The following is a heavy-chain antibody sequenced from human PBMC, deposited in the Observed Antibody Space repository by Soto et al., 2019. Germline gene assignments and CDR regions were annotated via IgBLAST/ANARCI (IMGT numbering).Heavy chain of an antibody. V-gene: IGHV3-23*01. D-gene: IGHD3-3*01. CDR1: GFTFSSYA. CDR3: AKDARRFTFFGVVIRPHYYYYYMAV. J-gene: IGHJ6*03. Sequence: GGSLRLSCAASGFTFSSYAMSWVRQAPGKGLEWVSAISGSGGSTYYADSVKGRFTISRDNSKNTLYLQMNSLRAEGTAVYYCAKDARRFTFFGVVIRPHYYYYYMAVWGKGTTVTVSS. CDR2: ISGSGGST.